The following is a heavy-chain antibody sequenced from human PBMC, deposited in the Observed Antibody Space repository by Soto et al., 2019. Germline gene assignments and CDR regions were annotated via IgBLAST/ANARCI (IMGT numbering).Heavy chain of an antibody. Sequence: GGSLRLSCAASGFTFSSYDMHWVRQATGKGLEWVSAIGTAGDTYYPGSVKGRFTISRENAKNSLYLQMNSLRAGDTAVYYCARGSMITFGGVIVIPDAFDIWGQGTMVNVSS. V-gene: IGHV3-13*01. J-gene: IGHJ3*02. D-gene: IGHD3-16*02. CDR3: ARGSMITFGGVIVIPDAFDI. CDR2: IGTAGDT. CDR1: GFTFSSYD.